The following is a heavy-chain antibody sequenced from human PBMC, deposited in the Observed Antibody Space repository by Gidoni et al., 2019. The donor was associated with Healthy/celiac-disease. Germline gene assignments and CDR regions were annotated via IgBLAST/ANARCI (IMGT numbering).Heavy chain of an antibody. V-gene: IGHV3-23*01. Sequence: EVHLLESGGGLVQPGGSLRLSCAASVFPFSSYAMSWVRQAPGKGLEWVSASSGSGGSTYYADSVKGRFTISRDNSKNTLYLQMNSMRAEDTAVYYCAKEVFGNYYEGSWFDPWGQGTLVTVSS. CDR1: VFPFSSYA. CDR2: SSGSGGST. D-gene: IGHD3-22*01. J-gene: IGHJ5*02. CDR3: AKEVFGNYYEGSWFDP.